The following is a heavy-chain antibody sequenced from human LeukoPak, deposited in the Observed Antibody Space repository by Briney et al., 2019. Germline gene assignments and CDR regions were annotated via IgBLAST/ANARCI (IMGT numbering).Heavy chain of an antibody. Sequence: SETLSLTCTVSGGSISSYHWSWIRQPPGKGLEWIGYIYYSGSATYNPSLKSRVTISLDTSKNQFSLKLTSVTAADTAVYYCTRDIGGRYYFPYWGQGTLVTVSS. CDR2: IYYSGSA. CDR1: GGSISSYH. D-gene: IGHD3-10*01. V-gene: IGHV4-59*01. J-gene: IGHJ4*02. CDR3: TRDIGGRYYFPY.